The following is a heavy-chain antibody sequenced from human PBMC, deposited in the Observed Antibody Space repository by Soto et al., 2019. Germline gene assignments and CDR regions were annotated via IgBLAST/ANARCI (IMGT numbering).Heavy chain of an antibody. CDR1: GYTFTDFY. Sequence: QVQLVQSGAEVKKPGASVKVSCKASGYTFTDFYIHWVRQAPGQGLEWMGWINPNSGGTNYAQKLQGRVTMITDTSTSTAYMELRSLRSDDTAVYYCARGLDEWEPSGAMDVWGQGTTVTVSS. CDR2: INPNSGGT. J-gene: IGHJ6*02. CDR3: ARGLDEWEPSGAMDV. V-gene: IGHV1-2*02. D-gene: IGHD1-26*01.